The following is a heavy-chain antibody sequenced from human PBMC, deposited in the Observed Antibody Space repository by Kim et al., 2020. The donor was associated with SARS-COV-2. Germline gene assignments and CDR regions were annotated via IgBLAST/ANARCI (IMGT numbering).Heavy chain of an antibody. J-gene: IGHJ6*02. CDR1: GFTFSDYY. V-gene: IGHV3-11*01. CDR2: ISSSGSTI. D-gene: IGHD4-4*01. Sequence: GGSLRLSCAASGFTFSDYYMSWIRQAPGKGLEWVSYISSSGSTIYYTDSVKGRFTISRDNAKNSLYLQMNSLRAEGTAVYYCARRYSNYGPNYYYYGMDVWGQGTTVTVSS. CDR3: ARRYSNYGPNYYYYGMDV.